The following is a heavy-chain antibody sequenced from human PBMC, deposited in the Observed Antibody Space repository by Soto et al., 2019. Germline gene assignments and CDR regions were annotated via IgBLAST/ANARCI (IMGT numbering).Heavy chain of an antibody. CDR1: GFIVSDNY. D-gene: IGHD3-9*01. J-gene: IGHJ4*02. Sequence: EVQLVESGGGLVQPGGSLRLSCAASGFIVSDNYMGWVRQAPGKGLEWVSFVYRGGSTYYADSVKGRFTISRDNSKNTLYLQLRSLRVDDTAVYFCARGGYFDWLQHFGYWGQGTLVTVSS. CDR2: VYRGGST. CDR3: ARGGYFDWLQHFGY. V-gene: IGHV3-66*01.